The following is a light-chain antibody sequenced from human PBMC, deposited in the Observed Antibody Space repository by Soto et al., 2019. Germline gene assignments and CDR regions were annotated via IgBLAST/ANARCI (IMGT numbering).Light chain of an antibody. CDR2: LGS. CDR1: RNLLHSNACCS. Sequence: EIVLTQSPLSRPVTPGEPASISCRSGRNLLHSNACCSCDRYLKKPGQYPPLLIYLGSKRASGLAHRFGGSGTGTDFYQTIRHVEAEDVGVYSCAQGLQTPCTVGAGTKV. V-gene: IGKV2-28*01. CDR3: AQGLQTPCT. J-gene: IGKJ4*01.